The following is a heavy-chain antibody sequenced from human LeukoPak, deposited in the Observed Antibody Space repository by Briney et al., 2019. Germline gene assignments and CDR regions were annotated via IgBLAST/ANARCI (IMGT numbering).Heavy chain of an antibody. D-gene: IGHD3-22*01. CDR1: GYSFTSYW. CDR3: ARHPLTYYYDSGGYYSPDY. V-gene: IGHV5-51*01. J-gene: IGHJ4*02. CDR2: IYPGDSDT. Sequence: GESLKISCKGSGYSFTSYWIGWVRQMPGKGLEWMGIIYPGDSDTRYSPSFQGQVTISADKSISTAYLQWSSLKASDTAMYYCARHPLTYYYDSGGYYSPDYWGQGTLVTVSS.